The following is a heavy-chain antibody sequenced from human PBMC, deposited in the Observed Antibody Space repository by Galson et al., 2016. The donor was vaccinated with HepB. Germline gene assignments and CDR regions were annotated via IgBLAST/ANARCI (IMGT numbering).Heavy chain of an antibody. D-gene: IGHD3-16*01. J-gene: IGHJ4*02. V-gene: IGHV4-34*01. CDR1: GGSFRGFY. CDR2: IYHSGST. Sequence: ETLSLTCAVYGGSFRGFYWSWIRQPPGKGLEWVGEIYHSGSTKYNPSLKSRVSISIDTSKKQFSLKLTSVTAADTAVYYCARGTLWGNSREALAYWGQGTLVTVSS. CDR3: ARGTLWGNSREALAY.